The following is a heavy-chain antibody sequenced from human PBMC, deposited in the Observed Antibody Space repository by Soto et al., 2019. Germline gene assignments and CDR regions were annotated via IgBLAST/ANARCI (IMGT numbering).Heavy chain of an antibody. CDR3: ARGGDYVWGSYHNARGGYFDY. J-gene: IGHJ4*02. CDR2: IYYSGST. CDR1: GGSISSYY. D-gene: IGHD3-16*02. V-gene: IGHV4-59*01. Sequence: QVQLQESGPGLVKPSETLSLTCTVSGGSISSYYWSWIRQPPGKGLEWIGYIYYSGSTNYNPSLKSRVTISVDTSKNQFSLKLSSVTAADTAVYYCARGGDYVWGSYHNARGGYFDYWGQGTLVTVSS.